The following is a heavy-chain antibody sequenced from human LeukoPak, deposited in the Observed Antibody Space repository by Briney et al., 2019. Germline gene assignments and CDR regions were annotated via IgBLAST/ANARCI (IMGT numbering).Heavy chain of an antibody. D-gene: IGHD6-13*01. J-gene: IGHJ5*02. CDR1: GGSFSGYY. CDR2: INHSGST. V-gene: IGHV4-34*01. CDR3: ARGGDPWYRPFNWFDP. Sequence: SETLSLTCAVYGGSFSGYYWSWIRQPPGKGLEWIGEINHSGSTNYNPSLKSRVTISVDTSKNQFSLKLSSVTAADTAVYYCARGGDPWYRPFNWFDPWGQGTLVTVSS.